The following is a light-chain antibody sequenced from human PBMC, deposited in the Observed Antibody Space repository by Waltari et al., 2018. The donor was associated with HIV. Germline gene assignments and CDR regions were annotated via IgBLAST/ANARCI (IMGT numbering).Light chain of an antibody. CDR3: AAWDDSLSGWA. V-gene: IGLV1-47*01. J-gene: IGLJ3*02. Sequence: SVLTPPPSASEPPGQSVTISRFGTSSHIGPKYVYWYQQLPGTAPKLLIYKNNQRPSGVTDRFSGSKSGTSASLAISGLRSEDEAEYYCAAWDDSLSGWAFGGGTKLTVL. CDR2: KNN. CDR1: SSHIGPKY.